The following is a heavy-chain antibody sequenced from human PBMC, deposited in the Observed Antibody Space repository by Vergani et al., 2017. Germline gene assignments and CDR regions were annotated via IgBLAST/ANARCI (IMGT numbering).Heavy chain of an antibody. V-gene: IGHV4-59*08. CDR2: IYYSGST. CDR3: ARQKSDFGVVIAYWYFDL. D-gene: IGHD3-3*01. J-gene: IGHJ2*01. CDR1: GGSISSYY. Sequence: QVQLQESGPGLVKPSETLSLTCTVSGGSISSYYWSWIRQPPGKGLEWIGYIYYSGSTNYNPSLKSRVTISVDTSKNQFSLKLSSVTAADTAVYYCARQKSDFGVVIAYWYFDLWGRGTLVTVSS.